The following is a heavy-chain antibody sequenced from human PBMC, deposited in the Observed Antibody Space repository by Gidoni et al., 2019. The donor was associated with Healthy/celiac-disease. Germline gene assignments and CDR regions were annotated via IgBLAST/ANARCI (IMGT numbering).Heavy chain of an antibody. CDR3: ASHGDNTERNYYYYGMDV. Sequence: QVQLVQSGAEVKKPGASVKISCKASGYTFTGYYMHWVRQAPGQGLEWMGWINPNSGGTNYAQKFQGRVTMTRDTSISTAYMELSRLRSDDTAVYYCASHGDNTERNYYYYGMDVWGQGTTVTVSS. CDR1: GYTFTGYY. V-gene: IGHV1-2*02. J-gene: IGHJ6*02. CDR2: INPNSGGT. D-gene: IGHD3-10*01.